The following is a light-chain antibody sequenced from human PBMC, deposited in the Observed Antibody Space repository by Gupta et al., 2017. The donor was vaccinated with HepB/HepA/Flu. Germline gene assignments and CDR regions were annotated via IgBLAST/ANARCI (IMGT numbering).Light chain of an antibody. CDR2: SAS. CDR1: QDIFNY. J-gene: IGKJ1*01. Sequence: DIQMTQSPSSLSASVGDRITITCRASQDIFNYLSWFQQKPGKAPKSLIYSASTVHSGIPSSFSGSGSGTDFTLTINSVQPDDFGTYYCQQYQDYPQTFGQGTKVEIK. V-gene: IGKV1-16*01. CDR3: QQYQDYPQT.